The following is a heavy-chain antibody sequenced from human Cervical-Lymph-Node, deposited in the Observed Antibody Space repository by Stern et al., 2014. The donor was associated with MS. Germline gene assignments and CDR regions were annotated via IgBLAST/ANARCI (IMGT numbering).Heavy chain of an antibody. V-gene: IGHV3-13*01. CDR2: LGTAGDT. D-gene: IGHD6-19*01. Sequence: EVQGVESGGGLVQPGGYLRLSCADSGFPFSSYDMNWVRQATGNGLEWVSALGTAGDTYSLGCVKGRFIISRENAKNSLYLQMNSLRAGDTAVYYCARGRSVWVFDYCGQGTLVTVSS. CDR3: ARGRSVWVFDY. J-gene: IGHJ4*02. CDR1: GFPFSSYD.